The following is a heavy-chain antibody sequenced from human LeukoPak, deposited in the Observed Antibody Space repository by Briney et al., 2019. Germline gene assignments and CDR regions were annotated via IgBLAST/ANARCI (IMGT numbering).Heavy chain of an antibody. V-gene: IGHV1-24*01. J-gene: IGHJ6*02. CDR3: ATEGDGYNRRYYYYGMDV. Sequence: GGSLRLSCAASGFTFSSYGMHWVRQAPGKGLEWMGGFDPEDGETIYAQKFQGRVTMTEDTSTDTAYMELSSLRSEDTAVYYCATEGDGYNRRYYYYGMDVWGQGTTVTVSS. D-gene: IGHD5-24*01. CDR2: FDPEDGET. CDR1: GFTFSSYG.